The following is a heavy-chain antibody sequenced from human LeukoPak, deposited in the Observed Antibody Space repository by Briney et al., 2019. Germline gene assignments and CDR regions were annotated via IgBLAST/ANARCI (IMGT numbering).Heavy chain of an antibody. J-gene: IGHJ4*02. Sequence: GGSLRLSCEASGFTFSNYAMDWVRQAPGKGLEWVALISYDGSNEYYEESMKGRFTISRDNSKNTVFLQMNSLRTEDTAVYYCAKAGGYSSSSAVDYWGQGTLVTVSS. CDR1: GFTFSNYA. CDR3: AKAGGYSSSSAVDY. V-gene: IGHV3-30*04. D-gene: IGHD6-6*01. CDR2: ISYDGSNE.